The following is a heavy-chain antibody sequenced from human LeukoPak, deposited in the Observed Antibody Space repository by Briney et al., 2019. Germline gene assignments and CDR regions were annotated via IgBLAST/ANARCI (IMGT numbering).Heavy chain of an antibody. CDR2: IRSNGGNT. CDR1: GFTFNSYA. D-gene: IGHD2-2*01. CDR3: AREEVVVPAAVDAFDI. J-gene: IGHJ3*02. Sequence: PGGSLRLSCAASGFTFNSYAMHWVRQTPGKGLEYLSGIRSNGGNTYYANSVKGRFTISRDNSKNTPYLQMGSLRAEDTAVYYCAREEVVVPAAVDAFDIWGQGTMVTVSS. V-gene: IGHV3-64*01.